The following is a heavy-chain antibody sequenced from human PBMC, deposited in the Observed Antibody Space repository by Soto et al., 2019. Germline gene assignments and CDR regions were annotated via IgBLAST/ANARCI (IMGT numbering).Heavy chain of an antibody. Sequence: EVQLLESGGGLVQPGGSLRLSCAASGFTFSSYAMSWVRQAPGKGLEWVSAISGSGGSTYYADSVKGRFTISRDNSKNTLYHQINSLRAEDTAVYYCAKDLFPSQWLRFRGGADYWGQGTLVTVSS. D-gene: IGHD5-12*01. CDR3: AKDLFPSQWLRFRGGADY. J-gene: IGHJ4*02. V-gene: IGHV3-23*01. CDR2: ISGSGGST. CDR1: GFTFSSYA.